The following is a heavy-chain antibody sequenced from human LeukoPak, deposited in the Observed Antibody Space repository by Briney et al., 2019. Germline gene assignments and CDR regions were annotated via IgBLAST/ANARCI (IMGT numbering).Heavy chain of an antibody. CDR1: GYTFTSYY. CDR2: INPNSGDT. CDR3: ARAPAGFNSGWFGY. D-gene: IGHD6-19*01. J-gene: IGHJ4*02. Sequence: ASVKVSCKASGYTFTSYYMHWVRQAPGQGLEWMGWINPNSGDTNYAQKFQGRVTTTRDTSISTAYMEVSRLRSDDTAVYYCARAPAGFNSGWFGYWGQGTLVTVSS. V-gene: IGHV1-2*02.